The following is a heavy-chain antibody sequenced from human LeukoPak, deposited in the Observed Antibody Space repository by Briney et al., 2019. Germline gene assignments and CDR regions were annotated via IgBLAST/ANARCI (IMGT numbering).Heavy chain of an antibody. J-gene: IGHJ4*02. V-gene: IGHV1-8*01. Sequence: ASVKVSCKASGYTFTSYDINWVRQATGQGLEWMGWMNPNSGNTGYAQKFQGRVTMTRNTSISTAYMELSSLRSEDTAVYYCARGNWCSSTSCYAASDYWGQGTLVTVSS. D-gene: IGHD2-2*01. CDR3: ARGNWCSSTSCYAASDY. CDR2: MNPNSGNT. CDR1: GYTFTSYD.